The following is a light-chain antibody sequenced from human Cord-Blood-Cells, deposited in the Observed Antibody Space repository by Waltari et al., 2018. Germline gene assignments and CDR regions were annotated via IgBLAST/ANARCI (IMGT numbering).Light chain of an antibody. J-gene: IGKJ2*01. CDR3: QQYGSSPYT. Sequence: ETVLTQSPRTLSLSPGQRATLSCRASQSVSSSYLAWYQQKPGQAPRLLIYGASSRATGIPERFSGSGSGTDFTLTISRLEPEDFAVYYCQQYGSSPYTFGQGTKLEIK. CDR2: GAS. CDR1: QSVSSSY. V-gene: IGKV3-20*01.